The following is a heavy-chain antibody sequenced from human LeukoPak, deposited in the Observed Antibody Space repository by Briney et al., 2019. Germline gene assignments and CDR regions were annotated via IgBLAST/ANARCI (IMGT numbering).Heavy chain of an antibody. D-gene: IGHD4-17*01. CDR3: AKDTVARSKLEYYFDY. V-gene: IGHV3-23*01. J-gene: IGHJ4*02. CDR2: ISGSSGST. CDR1: VFTLCSYA. Sequence: GGSLRLSCAPSVFTLCSYAMSWVRGAPGEGLEWVSDISGSSGSTYYAASAKTRFITSTNNSKKTLYLQMNSMRAEDTTVYYCAKDTVARSKLEYYFDYWGQGTLVTASS.